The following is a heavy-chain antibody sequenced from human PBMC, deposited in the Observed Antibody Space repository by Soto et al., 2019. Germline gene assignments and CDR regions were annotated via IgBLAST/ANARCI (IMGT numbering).Heavy chain of an antibody. CDR2: IYSGGST. CDR3: ARLGPIAAAGTDY. D-gene: IGHD6-13*01. Sequence: GGSLRLSCAASGFTVSSNYMSWVRQAPGKGLEWVSVIYSGGSTYYADSVKGRFTISRDNSKNTLYLQMNSLRAEDTAVYYCARLGPIAAAGTDYWGQGTLVTVSS. CDR1: GFTVSSNY. J-gene: IGHJ4*02. V-gene: IGHV3-53*01.